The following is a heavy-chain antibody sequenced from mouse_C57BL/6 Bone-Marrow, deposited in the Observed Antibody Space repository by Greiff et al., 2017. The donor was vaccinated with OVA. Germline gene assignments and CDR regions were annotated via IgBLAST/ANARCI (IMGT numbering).Heavy chain of an antibody. Sequence: EVKVVESGGGLVKPGGSLKLSCAASGFTFSSYAMSWVRQTPEKRLEWVATISDGGSYTYYPDNVKGRFTISRDNAKNNLYLQMSHLKSEDTAMYYCARDRITTVPYWYFDVWGTGTTVTVSS. CDR2: ISDGGSYT. V-gene: IGHV5-4*01. J-gene: IGHJ1*03. D-gene: IGHD1-1*01. CDR1: GFTFSSYA. CDR3: ARDRITTVPYWYFDV.